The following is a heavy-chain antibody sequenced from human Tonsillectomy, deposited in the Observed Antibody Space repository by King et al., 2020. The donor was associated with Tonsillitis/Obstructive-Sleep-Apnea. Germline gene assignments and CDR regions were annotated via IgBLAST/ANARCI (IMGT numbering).Heavy chain of an antibody. Sequence: LTLKESGPALVKPTQTLTLTCTFSGFSLSTSGVVVGWIRQPPGKALEWLALIYWDDDKRYSPALKSRLTITKDTSKDQVVLTMTNMDPVDTATYDCAHAVNDFWSGSPHYFDYWGQGTLVTVSS. D-gene: IGHD3-3*01. CDR2: IYWDDDK. CDR1: GFSLSTSGVV. V-gene: IGHV2-5*02. J-gene: IGHJ4*02. CDR3: AHAVNDFWSGSPHYFDY.